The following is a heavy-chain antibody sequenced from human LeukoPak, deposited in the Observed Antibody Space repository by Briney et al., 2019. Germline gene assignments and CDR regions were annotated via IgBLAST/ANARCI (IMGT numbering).Heavy chain of an antibody. CDR3: ARDGDTPTAGYSSSIDAFDI. D-gene: IGHD6-13*01. V-gene: IGHV3-21*01. CDR2: ISSSSSYI. Sequence: PGGSLRLSCAASGFTFSSYSMNWVRQAPGKGLEWVSSISSSSSYIYYADSVKGRFTISRDNAKNSLYLQMNSLRAEDTAVYYCARDGDTPTAGYSSSIDAFDIWGQGTMVTVSS. CDR1: GFTFSSYS. J-gene: IGHJ3*02.